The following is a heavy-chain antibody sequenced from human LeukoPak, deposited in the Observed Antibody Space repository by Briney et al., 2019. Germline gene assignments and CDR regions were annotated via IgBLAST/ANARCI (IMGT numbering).Heavy chain of an antibody. CDR1: GYSFTNNW. CDR3: VRSPACSSGTCYPNWFDP. V-gene: IGHV5-51*01. CDR2: TYPGDSNT. Sequence: GESLKISCKGSGYSFTNNWIGWVRQMPGKGLEWMGVTYPGDSNTRYSTSFQGQVTISADKSISSAYLQWSSLKASDTAMYYCVRSPACSSGTCYPNWFDPWGQGTLVTVSS. J-gene: IGHJ5*02. D-gene: IGHD2-15*01.